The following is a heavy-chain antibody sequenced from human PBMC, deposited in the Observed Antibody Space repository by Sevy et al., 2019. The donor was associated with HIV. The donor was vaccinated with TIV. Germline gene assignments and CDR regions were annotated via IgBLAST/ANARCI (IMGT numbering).Heavy chain of an antibody. D-gene: IGHD5-18*01. V-gene: IGHV4-39*01. Sequence: SETLSLTCTVSGGSISSSSYYWGWIRQPPGKGLEWIGSIYYSGSTYYNPSLKSRVTISVDTSKNQFSLKLSSVTAADTAVYYCAGRADSYYVDYWGQGTLVTVSS. J-gene: IGHJ4*02. CDR3: AGRADSYYVDY. CDR1: GGSISSSSYY. CDR2: IYYSGST.